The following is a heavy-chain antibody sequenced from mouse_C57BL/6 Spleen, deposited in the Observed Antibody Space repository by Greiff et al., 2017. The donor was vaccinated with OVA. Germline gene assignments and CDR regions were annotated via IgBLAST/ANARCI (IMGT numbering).Heavy chain of an antibody. V-gene: IGHV1-18*01. Sequence: EVQLQQSGPELVKPGASVTIPCKASGYTFTDYYMYWVKQSHGKSLEWIGDINPNNGGTIYNQKFKGKATLTVDKSSSPAYMELRSLTSEDTAVYDCAGAHLYDYGWFAYWGQGTLVTVSA. CDR3: AGAHLYDYGWFAY. CDR2: INPNNGGT. J-gene: IGHJ3*01. CDR1: GYTFTDYY. D-gene: IGHD2-4*01.